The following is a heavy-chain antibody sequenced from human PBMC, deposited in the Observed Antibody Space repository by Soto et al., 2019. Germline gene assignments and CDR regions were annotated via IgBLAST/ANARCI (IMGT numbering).Heavy chain of an antibody. Sequence: EVQLVESGGGLVQPGGSLRLSCAVSGFTLSDHYIDWVRQAPGKGLEWVGRSRNKANGYTTDYAASVKGRLAISRDDSXXXXXXXXXXXXXXXXXXXXXXXXXXGYSYGHHFDYWGQGTLVTVSS. J-gene: IGHJ4*02. V-gene: IGHV3-72*01. D-gene: IGHD5-18*01. CDR1: GFTLSDHY. CDR3: XXXXXGYSYGHHFDY. CDR2: SRNKANGYTT.